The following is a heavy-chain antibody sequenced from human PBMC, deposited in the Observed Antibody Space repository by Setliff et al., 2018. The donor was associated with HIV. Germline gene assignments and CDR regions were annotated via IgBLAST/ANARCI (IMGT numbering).Heavy chain of an antibody. CDR1: GDSISSSIYY. V-gene: IGHV4-39*01. CDR3: ARGGGTSSPIDYHYYIDV. CDR2: IYYTGTP. J-gene: IGHJ6*03. Sequence: SETLSLTCTVSGDSISSSIYYWGWVRQPPGKGLEWIGGIYYTGTPFYNPSLKSRVTISVDTSNNQFSLRLSSVTAADTAVYYCARGGGTSSPIDYHYYIDVWGKGTTVTAP. D-gene: IGHD6-6*01.